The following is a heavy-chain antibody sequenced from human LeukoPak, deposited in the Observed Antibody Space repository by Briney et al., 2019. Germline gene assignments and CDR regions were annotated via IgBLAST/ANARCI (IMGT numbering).Heavy chain of an antibody. V-gene: IGHV3-53*01. CDR3: ARDSTMVRGVIGPHYYYGTDV. CDR2: IYSGGST. J-gene: IGHJ6*02. CDR1: GFTVSSNY. D-gene: IGHD3-10*01. Sequence: AGGSLRLSCAASGFTVSSNYMSWVRQAPGKGLEWVSVIYSGGSTYYADSVKGRFTISRDNSKNTLYLQMNSLRAEDTAVYYCARDSTMVRGVIGPHYYYGTDVWGQGTTVTVSS.